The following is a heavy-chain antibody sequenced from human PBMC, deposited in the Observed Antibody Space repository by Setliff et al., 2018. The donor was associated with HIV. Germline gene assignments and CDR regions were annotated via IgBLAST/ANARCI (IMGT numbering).Heavy chain of an antibody. Sequence: HPGGSLRLSCAASGFTFSSYAMSWVRQAPGKGLEWVSAISGSGGSTYYADSVKGRFTISRDNSKNTLYLQMNSLRAEDTAVYYCAKETGYCSGGSCLGGMDVWGQGTTVTVS. V-gene: IGHV3-23*01. CDR3: AKETGYCSGGSCLGGMDV. J-gene: IGHJ6*02. CDR1: GFTFSSYA. D-gene: IGHD2-15*01. CDR2: ISGSGGST.